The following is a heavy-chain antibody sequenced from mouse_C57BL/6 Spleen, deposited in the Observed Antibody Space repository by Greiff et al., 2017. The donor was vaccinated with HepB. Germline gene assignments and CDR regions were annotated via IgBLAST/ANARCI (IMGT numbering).Heavy chain of an antibody. CDR3: ARGRNYGGGYGYFDV. D-gene: IGHD1-1*01. CDR1: GYTFTDYN. V-gene: IGHV1-22*01. CDR2: INPNNGGT. J-gene: IGHJ1*03. Sequence: VQLQQSGPELVKPGASVKMSCKASGYTFTDYNMHWVKQSHGKSLEWIGYINPNNGGTSYNQKFKGKATLTVNKSSSTAYMELSSLTSEDSAVYYCARGRNYGGGYGYFDVWGTGTTVTVSS.